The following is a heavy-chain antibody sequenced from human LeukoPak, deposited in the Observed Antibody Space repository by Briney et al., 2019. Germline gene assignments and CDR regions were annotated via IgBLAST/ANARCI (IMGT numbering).Heavy chain of an antibody. CDR1: GYTFTGYY. CDR2: IDPNSGGT. V-gene: IGHV1-2*02. Sequence: GASVKVSCETSGYTFTGYYMHWVGQAPGQGLEWMGWIDPNSGGTNYAQKFQGRVTMTRDTSIGTAYMELSGLTSDDTAVYYCARGYYDRGSLYYFDYWGQGTLVTVSS. D-gene: IGHD3-22*01. J-gene: IGHJ4*02. CDR3: ARGYYDRGSLYYFDY.